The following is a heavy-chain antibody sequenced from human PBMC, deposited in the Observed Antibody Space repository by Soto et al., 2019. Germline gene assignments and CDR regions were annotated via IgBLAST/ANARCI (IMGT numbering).Heavy chain of an antibody. Sequence: EVQLVESGGGLVKPGGSLRLSCAASGFTFSNAWMNWVRQAPGKGLEWVGRIKSKTDGGTTDYAAPVKGRFTISRDDSKNTLYLQMNSLKTEDTAVYYCTTDPSSVTTFALTYYYYYGMDVWGQGTTVTVSS. D-gene: IGHD4-17*01. CDR2: IKSKTDGGTT. CDR3: TTDPSSVTTFALTYYYYYGMDV. CDR1: GFTFSNAW. J-gene: IGHJ6*02. V-gene: IGHV3-15*07.